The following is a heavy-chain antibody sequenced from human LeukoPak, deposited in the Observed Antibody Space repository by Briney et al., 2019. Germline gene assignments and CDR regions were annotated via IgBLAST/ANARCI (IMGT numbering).Heavy chain of an antibody. J-gene: IGHJ4*02. CDR3: AIMHGYYDGSGFWVQ. V-gene: IGHV3-23*01. D-gene: IGHD3-22*01. CDR1: GFTFSSHA. Sequence: GGSLRLSCAASGFTFSSHAMSWVRHAPGKGLEWVSFISPSGDRTSNADSVEGRFTISRDNTRNTLYLQMNSLRDEDTGVYYCAIMHGYYDGSGFWVQWGQGTLVTVSS. CDR2: ISPSGDRT.